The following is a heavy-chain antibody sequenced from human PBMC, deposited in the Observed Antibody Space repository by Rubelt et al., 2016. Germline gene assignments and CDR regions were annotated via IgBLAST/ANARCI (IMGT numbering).Heavy chain of an antibody. CDR3: AKDTSPGTESYYGMDV. V-gene: IGHV3-30*18. CDR2: ISYDGSNN. Sequence: EWVAVISYDGSNNYYADSVKGRFTISRDNSKNTLYLQMNSLRTEDTALYYCAKDTSPGTESYYGMDVWGQGTTVTVSS. J-gene: IGHJ6*02.